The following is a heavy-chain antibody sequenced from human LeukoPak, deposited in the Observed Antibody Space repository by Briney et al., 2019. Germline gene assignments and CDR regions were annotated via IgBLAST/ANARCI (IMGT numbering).Heavy chain of an antibody. CDR1: GFTFSSYG. V-gene: IGHV3-30*18. D-gene: IGHD4-23*01. CDR2: ISYDGSNK. Sequence: GGSLRLSCAASGFTFSSYGMHWVRQAPGKGLERVAVISYDGSNKYYADSVKGRFTISRDNSKNTLYLQMNSLRAEDTAVYYCAKDRRWLESSFYYGMDVWGQGTTVTVSS. CDR3: AKDRRWLESSFYYGMDV. J-gene: IGHJ6*02.